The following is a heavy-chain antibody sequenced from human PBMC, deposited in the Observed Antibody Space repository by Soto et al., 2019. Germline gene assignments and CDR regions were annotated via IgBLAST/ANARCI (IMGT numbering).Heavy chain of an antibody. Sequence: ASVKVSCKASGYTFTTYAISWVRQAPGQGLEWMGWISTYSGKTDYAQSLQGRVTMTTDTSTNTAYMELRSLRSDDTAVYYCARGGVIIRLFDYWGQGTLVTVSS. J-gene: IGHJ4*02. CDR1: GYTFTTYA. D-gene: IGHD3-10*01. V-gene: IGHV1-18*01. CDR3: ARGGVIIRLFDY. CDR2: ISTYSGKT.